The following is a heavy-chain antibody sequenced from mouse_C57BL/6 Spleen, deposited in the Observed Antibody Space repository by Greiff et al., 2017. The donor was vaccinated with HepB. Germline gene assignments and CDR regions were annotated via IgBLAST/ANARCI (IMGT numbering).Heavy chain of an antibody. J-gene: IGHJ2*01. D-gene: IGHD4-1*01. CDR1: GYTFTDYE. CDR2: IDPETGGT. Sequence: QVQLQQSGAELVRPGASVTLSCKASGYTFTDYEMHWVKQTPVHGLEWIGAIDPETGGTAYNQKFKGKAILTADKSSSTAYMELRSLTSEDSAVYYCTRRKLGRANYFDYWGQGTTLTVSS. CDR3: TRRKLGRANYFDY. V-gene: IGHV1-15*01.